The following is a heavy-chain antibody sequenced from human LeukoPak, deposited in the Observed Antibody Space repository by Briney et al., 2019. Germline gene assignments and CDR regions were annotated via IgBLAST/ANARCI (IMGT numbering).Heavy chain of an antibody. CDR3: ARGGDY. J-gene: IGHJ4*02. CDR2: ISGRGST. V-gene: IGHV4-61*01. D-gene: IGHD5-12*01. Sequence: PSETLSLTCTVSGGSVSSGSYHWSWIRQPPGKGLEWIGYISGRGSTNYNPSLKSRVTMSVDTSKNQFSLKLSSVTAADTAVYYCARGGDYWGQGTLVTVSS. CDR1: GGSVSSGSYH.